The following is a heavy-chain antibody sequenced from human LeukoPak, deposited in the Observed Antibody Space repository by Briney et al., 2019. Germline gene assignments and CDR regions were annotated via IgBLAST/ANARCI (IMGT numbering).Heavy chain of an antibody. CDR1: GGSISGSYW. J-gene: IGHJ3*02. CDR2: IYHSGST. V-gene: IGHV4-4*02. Sequence: SETLSLTCGVSGGSISGSYWWSWVRQPPGKGLEWIGEIYHSGSTNYNPSLKSRVTISVDKSKNQFSLKLSSVTAADTAVYYCARLSGENAFDIWGQGTMVTVSS. D-gene: IGHD3-16*01. CDR3: ARLSGENAFDI.